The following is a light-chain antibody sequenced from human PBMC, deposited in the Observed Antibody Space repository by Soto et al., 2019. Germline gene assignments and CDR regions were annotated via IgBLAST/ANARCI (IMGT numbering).Light chain of an antibody. CDR2: DND. Sequence: QSVLTQSPSVSGTPGQRVTMSCSGRTSNIGNNPVNWYQQSPGTAPKLLMYDNDQRPSGVADRFSGSKSGTSASLAISGLQSEDETEYYCATWDDTVSGYVFGTGTKLTVL. V-gene: IGLV1-44*01. CDR3: ATWDDTVSGYV. CDR1: TSNIGNNP. J-gene: IGLJ1*01.